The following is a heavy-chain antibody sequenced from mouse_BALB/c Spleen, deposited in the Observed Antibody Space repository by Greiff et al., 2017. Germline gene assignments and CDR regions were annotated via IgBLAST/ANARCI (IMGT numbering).Heavy chain of an antibody. D-gene: IGHD1-1*01. V-gene: IGHV5-6-5*01. CDR3: ARGGVYYYGSSLDYYAMDY. CDR2: ISSGGST. Sequence: EVMLVESGGGLVKPGGSLKLSCAASGFTFSSYAMSWVRQTPEKRLEWVASISSGGSTYYPDSVKGRFTISRDNARNILYLQMSSLRSEDTAMYYCARGGVYYYGSSLDYYAMDYWGQGTSVTVSS. J-gene: IGHJ4*01. CDR1: GFTFSSYA.